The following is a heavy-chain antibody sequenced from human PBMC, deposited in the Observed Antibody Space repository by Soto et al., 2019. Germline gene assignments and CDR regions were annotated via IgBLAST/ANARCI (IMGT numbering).Heavy chain of an antibody. J-gene: IGHJ5*02. CDR2: INHSGST. V-gene: IGHV4-34*01. CDR1: GGSFSGYY. Sequence: SSETLSLTCAVYGGSFSGYYWSWIRQPPGKGLEWIGEINHSGSTNYNPSLKSRVTISVDTSKNQFSLKLSSVTAADTAVYYCARGLYDFWSGYYSSGRNWFDPWGQGTLVTVSS. D-gene: IGHD3-3*01. CDR3: ARGLYDFWSGYYSSGRNWFDP.